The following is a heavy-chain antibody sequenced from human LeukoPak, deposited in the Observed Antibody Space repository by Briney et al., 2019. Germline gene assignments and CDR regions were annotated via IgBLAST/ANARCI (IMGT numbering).Heavy chain of an antibody. CDR2: VWDNGINK. J-gene: IGHJ6*04. Sequence: GRSLTLSXAASGFTFGRYGMHWIRQAQGKGLEWVAVVWDNGINKFYADSMKGRFTISRDNSKHTLSLHMNSLRAEDTAVYYCVKEPAPYSLGDAWGKGTTVTVSS. CDR1: GFTFGRYG. CDR3: VKEPAPYSLGDA. V-gene: IGHV3-33*06. D-gene: IGHD3-16*01.